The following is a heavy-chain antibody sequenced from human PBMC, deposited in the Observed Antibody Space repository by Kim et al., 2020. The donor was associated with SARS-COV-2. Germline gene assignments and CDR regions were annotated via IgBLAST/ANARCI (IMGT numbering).Heavy chain of an antibody. Sequence: STNYNPSLKSRVTISVDTSKNQFSLKLSSVTAADTAVYYCARALPGTFDYWGQGTLVTVSS. CDR2: ST. CDR3: ARALPGTFDY. D-gene: IGHD1-1*01. J-gene: IGHJ4*02. V-gene: IGHV4-34*01.